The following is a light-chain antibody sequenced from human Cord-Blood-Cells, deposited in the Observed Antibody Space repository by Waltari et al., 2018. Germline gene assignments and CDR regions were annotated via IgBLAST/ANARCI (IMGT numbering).Light chain of an antibody. CDR2: WAS. V-gene: IGKV4-1*01. CDR1: QSVLYSSNNKTY. Sequence: DIVMTQSPDSLAVSLGERATINRKSSQSVLYSSNNKTYLAWYQQKPGQPPKLLIYWASSRESGVPDRFSGSGSGTDFTLTISSLQAEDVAVYYCQQYYSTPITFGQGTRLEIK. J-gene: IGKJ5*01. CDR3: QQYYSTPIT.